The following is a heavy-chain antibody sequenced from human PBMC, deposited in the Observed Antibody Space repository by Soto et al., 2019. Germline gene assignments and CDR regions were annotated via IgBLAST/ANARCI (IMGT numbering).Heavy chain of an antibody. CDR3: ASKDYDDYESYYYYMDV. V-gene: IGHV4-4*02. CDR1: SGSISSSNW. Sequence: QVQLQESGPGLVKPSGTLSLTCAVSSGSISSSNWWSWVRQPPGKGLEWIGEIYHSGSTNYNPSLEIRVTISVDKAKHQFSLKLSSVTAADTAVYYCASKDYDDYESYYYYMDVWGKGTTVTFSS. J-gene: IGHJ6*03. CDR2: IYHSGST. D-gene: IGHD4-17*01.